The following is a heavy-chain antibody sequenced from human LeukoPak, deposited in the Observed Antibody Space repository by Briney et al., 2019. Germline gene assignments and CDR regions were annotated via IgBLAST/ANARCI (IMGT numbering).Heavy chain of an antibody. V-gene: IGHV2-70*11. J-gene: IGHJ4*02. CDR1: GFSLSTSGLC. CDR3: ARTTLEFDY. CDR2: IDWDDDK. Sequence: SGPTLVNPTQTLTLTCTFSGFSLSTSGLCVSWIREPPGKALEWLARIDWDDDKYYSTSLKTRLTISKDTSKNQVVLTMPNTDPVDTATYYCARTTLEFDYWGQGTLVTVSS.